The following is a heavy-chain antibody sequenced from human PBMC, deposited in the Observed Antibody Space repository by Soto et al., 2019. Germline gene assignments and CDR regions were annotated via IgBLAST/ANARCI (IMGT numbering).Heavy chain of an antibody. V-gene: IGHV1-69*13. D-gene: IGHD3-22*01. CDR2: IIPIFGTA. CDR3: ARDRRSYYDSSGYTNPPYYYYGMDV. Sequence: VASVKVSCKASGGTFSSYAISWVRQAPGQGLEWMGGIIPIFGTASYAQKFQGRVTITADESTSTAYMELSSLRSEDTAVYYCARDRRSYYDSSGYTNPPYYYYGMDVWGQGTTVTVSS. J-gene: IGHJ6*02. CDR1: GGTFSSYA.